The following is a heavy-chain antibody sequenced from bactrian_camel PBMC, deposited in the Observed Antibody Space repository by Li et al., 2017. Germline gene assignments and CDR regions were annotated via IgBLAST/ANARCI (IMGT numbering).Heavy chain of an antibody. D-gene: IGHD4*01. CDR1: GPFYPTYC. CDR3: AEAPYRDGFSTKC. V-gene: IGHV3S53*01. CDR2: LDPNGAS. J-gene: IGHJ4*01. Sequence: HVQLVESGGGSVATGGSLRLSCAATGPFYPTYCMGWFRQAPGKEREGVAALDPNGASTYADSVKDRFTVSKDNPKNTLYLQMNSLRPEDTAMYYCAEAPYRDGFSTKCRGQGTQVTVS.